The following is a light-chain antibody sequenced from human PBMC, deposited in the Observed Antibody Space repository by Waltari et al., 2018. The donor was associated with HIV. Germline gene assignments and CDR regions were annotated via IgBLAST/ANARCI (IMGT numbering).Light chain of an antibody. CDR2: ATS. Sequence: ELVLTQSPGTLSLFPGERATLSCRASQSVSTSYLAWYQHKRGQAPRLLMYATSTRATGIADRFSGSGSETDFTLIIKRLEPDDFAVYYCQHGRTFGQGTKVEIK. V-gene: IGKV3-20*01. CDR3: QHGRT. J-gene: IGKJ1*01. CDR1: QSVSTSY.